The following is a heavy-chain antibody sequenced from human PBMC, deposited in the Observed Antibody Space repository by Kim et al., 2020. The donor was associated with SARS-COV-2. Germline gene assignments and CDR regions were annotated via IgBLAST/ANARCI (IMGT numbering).Heavy chain of an antibody. CDR3: AKGRWEIYYGSGFDP. CDR1: GFTFSSYG. V-gene: IGHV3-30*18. J-gene: IGHJ5*02. Sequence: GGSLRLSCAASGFTFSSYGMHWVRQAPGKGLEWVTVISYDGSNKYYADSVKGRFTISRDNSKNTLYLQMNRLRAEDTAVYYCAKGRWEIYYGSGFDPWGQGTLVTVSS. D-gene: IGHD3-10*01. CDR2: ISYDGSNK.